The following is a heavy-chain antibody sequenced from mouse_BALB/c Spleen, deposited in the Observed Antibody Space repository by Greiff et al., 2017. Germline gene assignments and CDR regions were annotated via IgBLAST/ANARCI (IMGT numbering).Heavy chain of an antibody. Sequence: DVMLVESGGGLVQPGGSLKLSCAASGFTFSSYGMSWVRQTPDKRLELVATINSNGGSTYYPDSVKGRFTISRDNAKNTLYLQMSSLKSEDTAMYYCARDGGLRRGRFAYWGQGTLVTVSA. J-gene: IGHJ3*01. CDR3: ARDGGLRRGRFAY. CDR2: INSNGGST. D-gene: IGHD2-4*01. CDR1: GFTFSSYG. V-gene: IGHV5-6-3*01.